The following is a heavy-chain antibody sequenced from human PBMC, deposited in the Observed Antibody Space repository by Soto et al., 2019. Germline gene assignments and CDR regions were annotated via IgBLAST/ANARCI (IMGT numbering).Heavy chain of an antibody. CDR1: GGSISSGDYY. CDR3: AXGGRGYYDSSGTNWFDP. CDR2: IYYSGST. J-gene: IGHJ5*02. V-gene: IGHV4-30-4*01. Sequence: SETLSLTCTVSGGSISSGDYYWSWIRQPPGKGLEWIGYIYYSGSTYYNPSLKSRVTISVDTSKNQFSLKLSSVTAADTAVYYCAXGGRGYYDSSGTNWFDPWGQGTLVTVSS. D-gene: IGHD3-22*01.